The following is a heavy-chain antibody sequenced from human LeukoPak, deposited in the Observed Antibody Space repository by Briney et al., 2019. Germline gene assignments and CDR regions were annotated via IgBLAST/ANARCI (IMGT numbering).Heavy chain of an antibody. CDR3: ARDVGSYSFDP. D-gene: IGHD1-26*01. CDR1: GFTVNNNY. CDR2: ISSGGST. J-gene: IGHJ5*02. Sequence: GGSLRLSCAAFGFTVNNNYMNWVRQAPGKGLEWVSVISSGGSTYYADSVKGRFTISRDNSKNTLYLQMNSLRAEDTAVYYCARDVGSYSFDPWGQGNLVTVSS. V-gene: IGHV3-53*01.